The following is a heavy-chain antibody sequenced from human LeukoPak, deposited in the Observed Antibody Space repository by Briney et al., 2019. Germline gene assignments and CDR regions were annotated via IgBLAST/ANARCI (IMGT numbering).Heavy chain of an antibody. V-gene: IGHV3-23*01. Sequence: GGSLRLSCAASGFTFSSYAMSWVRQTPGKGLEWVSAISGSGGSTYYADSVKGRFTISRDNSKNTLYLQMNSLRAEDTAVYYCASMRVLRYFDWLLHYWGQGTLVTVSS. D-gene: IGHD3-9*01. CDR2: ISGSGGST. J-gene: IGHJ4*02. CDR3: ASMRVLRYFDWLLHY. CDR1: GFTFSSYA.